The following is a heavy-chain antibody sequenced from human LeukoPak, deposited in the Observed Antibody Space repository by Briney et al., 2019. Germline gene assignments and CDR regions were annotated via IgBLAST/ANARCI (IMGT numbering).Heavy chain of an antibody. CDR2: ISYDGSNK. D-gene: IGHD3-10*01. Sequence: GGSLRLSCAASGFTFSSYGMHWVRQAPGKGLEWVAVISYDGSNKYYADSVKGRFTISRDNSKNTLYLQMNSLRVEDAAVYYCAKVLWFGTYNSYGLEYWGQGTLVTASS. V-gene: IGHV3-30*18. CDR1: GFTFSSYG. J-gene: IGHJ4*02. CDR3: AKVLWFGTYNSYGLEY.